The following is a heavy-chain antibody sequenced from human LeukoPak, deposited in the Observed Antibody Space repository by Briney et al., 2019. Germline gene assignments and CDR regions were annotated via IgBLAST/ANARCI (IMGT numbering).Heavy chain of an antibody. D-gene: IGHD3-22*01. CDR3: ARDPAHSSGPFDC. J-gene: IGHJ4*02. Sequence: PGGSLRLSCEASGFTFSAYAMNWVRQAPGKGLEWVSYIRSSGSTIYYADSVKGRFTISRNNAKNSLYLQMNSLRDEDTAVYYCARDPAHSSGPFDCWGQGTLVTVSS. CDR1: GFTFSAYA. V-gene: IGHV3-48*02. CDR2: IRSSGSTI.